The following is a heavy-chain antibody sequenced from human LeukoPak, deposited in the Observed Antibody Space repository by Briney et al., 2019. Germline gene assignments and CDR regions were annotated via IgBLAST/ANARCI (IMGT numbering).Heavy chain of an antibody. Sequence: AASVKVSCKASGYTFTNNDINWVRQATGQGSEWMGWVSPDSGDTGYAPNFRGRVTMTTDTSINTAYMELPSLTSEATDIYYCTRGRAPGDWGQGTLVTVSS. V-gene: IGHV1-8*01. D-gene: IGHD2-8*02. CDR1: GYTFTNND. CDR3: TRGRAPGD. J-gene: IGHJ4*02. CDR2: VSPDSGDT.